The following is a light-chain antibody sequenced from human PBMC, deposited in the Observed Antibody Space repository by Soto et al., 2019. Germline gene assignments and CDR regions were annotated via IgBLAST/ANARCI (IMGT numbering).Light chain of an antibody. V-gene: IGKV3-15*01. CDR1: QSVRNN. Sequence: VMTQSPATLSVSPGDRATLSCRASQSVRNNVAWYQQKPGQAPRLLIYGGSTRATGTPARFSGSVSGTEFTLTINSPQSEDYAVYYCQQYNNLPPWTFGQGTQVEIK. CDR2: GGS. CDR3: QQYNNLPPWT. J-gene: IGKJ1*01.